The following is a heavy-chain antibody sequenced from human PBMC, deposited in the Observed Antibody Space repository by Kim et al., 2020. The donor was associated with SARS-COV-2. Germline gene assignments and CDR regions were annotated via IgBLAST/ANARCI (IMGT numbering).Heavy chain of an antibody. J-gene: IGHJ5*02. Sequence: SETLSLTCTVSGGSISSYYWSWIRQPPGKGPEWIGYIYYSGSTNYNPSLKSRVTISVDTSKNQFSLKLSSVTAADTAVYYCARGPAGWLVHRFWFDPWPGNPGHRLL. CDR3: ARGPAGWLVHRFWFDP. CDR1: GGSISSYY. CDR2: IYYSGST. D-gene: IGHD3-22*01. V-gene: IGHV4-59*01.